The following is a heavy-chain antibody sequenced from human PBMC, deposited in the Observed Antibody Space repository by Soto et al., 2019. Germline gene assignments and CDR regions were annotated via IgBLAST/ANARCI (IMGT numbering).Heavy chain of an antibody. CDR2: IIPIFGTA. V-gene: IGHV1-69*13. CDR1: GGTFSSYA. D-gene: IGHD5-12*01. CDR3: AIIRNWEMATIKGAFDI. J-gene: IGHJ3*02. Sequence: SVKVSCKASGGTFSSYAISWVRQAPGQGLEWMGGIIPIFGTANYAQKFQGRVTITADESTSTAYMELSSLRSEDTAVYYCAIIRNWEMATIKGAFDIWGQGTMVTVSS.